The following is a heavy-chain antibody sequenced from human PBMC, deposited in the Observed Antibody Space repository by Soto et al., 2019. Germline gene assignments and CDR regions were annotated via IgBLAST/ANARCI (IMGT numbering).Heavy chain of an antibody. J-gene: IGHJ5*02. Sequence: ILSCAASGFTFSSYAMSWVRQAPGKGLEWVSAISGSGGSTYYADSVKGRFTISRDNSKNTLYLQMNSLRAEDTAVYYCAKDMLMVYAQDWFDPWGQGTLVTVYS. CDR2: ISGSGGST. V-gene: IGHV3-23*01. D-gene: IGHD2-8*01. CDR1: GFTFSSYA. CDR3: AKDMLMVYAQDWFDP.